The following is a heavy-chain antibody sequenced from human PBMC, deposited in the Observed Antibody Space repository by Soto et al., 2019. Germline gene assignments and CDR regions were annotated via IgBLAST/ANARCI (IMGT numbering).Heavy chain of an antibody. D-gene: IGHD7-27*01. CDR2: ISSNGGST. CDR3: ARPILTYYYYYMDV. CDR1: GFTFSSYA. Sequence: PGGSLRLSCAASGFTFSSYAMHWVRQAPGKGLEYVSAISSNGGSTYYANSVKGRFTISRDNSKNTLYLQMGSLRAEDMAVYYWARPILTYYYYYMDVWGKGTTVTVSS. V-gene: IGHV3-64*01. J-gene: IGHJ6*03.